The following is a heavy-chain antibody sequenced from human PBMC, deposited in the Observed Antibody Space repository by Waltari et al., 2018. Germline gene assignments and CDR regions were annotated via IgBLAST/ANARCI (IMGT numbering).Heavy chain of an antibody. CDR1: GYKFTDYY. Sequence: QVQLVQSGADVKKPGASVKVSCTASGYKFTDYYMHWVRQAPGQGLEWMGWINPNSGGTNYAQKFQGRVTMTRDTSIFTAYMELSRLRSDDTAVYYCARASGRTYYYYYMDVWGKGTTVTVSS. CDR3: ARASGRTYYYYYMDV. J-gene: IGHJ6*03. CDR2: INPNSGGT. V-gene: IGHV1-2*02.